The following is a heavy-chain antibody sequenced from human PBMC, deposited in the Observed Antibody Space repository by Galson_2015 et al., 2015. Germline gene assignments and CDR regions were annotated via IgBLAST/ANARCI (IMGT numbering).Heavy chain of an antibody. CDR3: ARAMYTMVRGVIITGYYFDY. CDR1: GFTFSSYG. CDR2: IWYDGSNK. D-gene: IGHD3-10*01. Sequence: SLRLSCAASGFTFSSYGMHWVRQAPGKGLEWVAVIWYDGSNKYYADSVKGRFTISRDNSKNTLYLQMNSLRAEDTAVYYCARAMYTMVRGVIITGYYFDYWGQGTLVTVSS. V-gene: IGHV3-33*01. J-gene: IGHJ4*02.